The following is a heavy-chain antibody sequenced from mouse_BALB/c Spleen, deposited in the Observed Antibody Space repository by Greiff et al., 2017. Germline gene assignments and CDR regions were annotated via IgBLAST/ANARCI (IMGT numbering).Heavy chain of an antibody. CDR1: GFSLTSYG. CDR3: ARDRGYYGSYWYFDV. V-gene: IGHV2-9*02. CDR2: IWAGGST. J-gene: IGHJ1*01. Sequence: VQVVESGPGLVAPSQSLSITCTVSGFSLTSYGVHWVRQPPGKGLEWLGVIWAGGSTNYNSALMSRLSISKDNSKSQVFLKMNSLQTDDTAMYYCARDRGYYGSYWYFDVWGAGTTVTVSS. D-gene: IGHD1-1*01.